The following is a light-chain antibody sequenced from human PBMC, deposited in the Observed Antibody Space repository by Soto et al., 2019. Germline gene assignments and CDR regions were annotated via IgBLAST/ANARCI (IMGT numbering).Light chain of an antibody. CDR3: AAWDDSLNGHV. CDR2: SNS. J-gene: IGLJ1*01. Sequence: QSALTQPPSASVTPGQRVTISCSGSSSNIGSNIVNWYQQVPGTAPKLLIYSNSQRPSGVPDRLSGSKSGTSATLAISGLQSEDGADYFCAAWDDSLNGHVFGTGSKLTVL. CDR1: SSNIGSNI. V-gene: IGLV1-44*01.